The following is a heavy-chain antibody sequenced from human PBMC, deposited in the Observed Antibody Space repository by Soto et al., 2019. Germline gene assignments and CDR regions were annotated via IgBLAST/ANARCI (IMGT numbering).Heavy chain of an antibody. V-gene: IGHV4-28*01. CDR1: GYSISSSNW. J-gene: IGHJ4*02. CDR3: ARREIQGPIDY. D-gene: IGHD1-26*01. CDR2: IYYSGTT. Sequence: QVQLQESGPGLVKPSDTLSLTCAVSGYSISSSNWWGWIRQPPGKGLEWIGYIYYSGTTYYNPSLKCRVTLSVDPSKNQFSLKLTSVTAVATAVYYCARREIQGPIDYWGQGTLVTVSS.